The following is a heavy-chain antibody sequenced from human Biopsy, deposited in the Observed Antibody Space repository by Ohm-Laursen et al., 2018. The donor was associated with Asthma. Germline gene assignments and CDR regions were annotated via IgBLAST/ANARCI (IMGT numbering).Heavy chain of an antibody. CDR1: GGYMRSGNYY. Sequence: GTLSLTCILSSGSGGYMRSGNYYWGWIRQPPGKGLEWIGSIYYSGTTYYNPSIESRVTVSADTSKNQFSRKLTSVTAADTAVYYCVRGSSSWHHGPFHYYYGLDVWGQGTTATVSS. J-gene: IGHJ6*02. D-gene: IGHD6-13*01. CDR2: IYYSGTT. CDR3: VRGSSSWHHGPFHYYYGLDV. V-gene: IGHV4-39*01.